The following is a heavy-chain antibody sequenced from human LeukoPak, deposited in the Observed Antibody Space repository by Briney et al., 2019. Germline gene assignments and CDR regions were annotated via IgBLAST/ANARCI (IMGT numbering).Heavy chain of an antibody. CDR1: GGSFSGYY. Sequence: SETLSLTCAVYGGSFSGYYWSWIRQPPGKGLEWIGEINHSGSTNYNPSLKSRVTISVDKSKNQFSLKLSSVTAADTAVYYCASDGVGYCSGGSCIDYWGQGTLVTVSS. CDR2: INHSGST. CDR3: ASDGVGYCSGGSCIDY. V-gene: IGHV4-34*01. J-gene: IGHJ4*02. D-gene: IGHD2-15*01.